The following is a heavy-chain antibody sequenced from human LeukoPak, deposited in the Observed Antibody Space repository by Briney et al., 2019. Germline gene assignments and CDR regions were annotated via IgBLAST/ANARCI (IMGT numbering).Heavy chain of an antibody. CDR3: ARDHRARLAVAGTWDY. CDR2: LSYDGSHK. J-gene: IGHJ4*02. CDR1: GFTFSSYG. V-gene: IGHV3-30*03. D-gene: IGHD6-19*01. Sequence: GGSLRLSCAASGFTFSSYGMHWVRQAPGKGLEWVAVLSYDGSHKYYADSVKGRFTISRDSSKNTLYLQMNRLRAEDTAVYYCARDHRARLAVAGTWDYWGQGTLVTVSS.